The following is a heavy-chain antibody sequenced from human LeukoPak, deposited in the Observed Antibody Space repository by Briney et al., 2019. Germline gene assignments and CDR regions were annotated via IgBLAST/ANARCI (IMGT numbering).Heavy chain of an antibody. Sequence: NPGRSLRLSCAVSGFNFDDHAKHWVRQAPGRGLEWASGINWKTGNGIYADSVKGRFTISRDNAKNSLYLQMSSLRAEDTALYYCTRRAARWQFDLWGRGTLLTVSS. V-gene: IGHV3-9*01. CDR1: GFNFDDHA. CDR2: INWKTGNG. J-gene: IGHJ2*01. D-gene: IGHD5-24*01. CDR3: TRRAARWQFDL.